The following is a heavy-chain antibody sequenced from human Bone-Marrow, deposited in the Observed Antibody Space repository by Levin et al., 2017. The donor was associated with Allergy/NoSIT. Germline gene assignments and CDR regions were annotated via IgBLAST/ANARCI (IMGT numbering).Heavy chain of an antibody. Sequence: ESLKISCTVSGGSISSYYWSWVRQSPGKGLEWIGNIYYSGSTNYNASLQSRVTISVDTSKNQFSLKLTSVTAADTAVYYCARSRGGGGSYSFDFWGQGTMVTVSS. V-gene: IGHV4-59*08. CDR3: ARSRGGGGSYSFDF. D-gene: IGHD1-26*01. J-gene: IGHJ4*02. CDR2: IYYSGST. CDR1: GGSISSYY.